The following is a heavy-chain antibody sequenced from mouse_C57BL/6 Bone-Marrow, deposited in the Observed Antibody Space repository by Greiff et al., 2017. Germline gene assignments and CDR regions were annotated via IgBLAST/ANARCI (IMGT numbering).Heavy chain of an antibody. J-gene: IGHJ2*01. CDR3: ARQGTGTDY. CDR2: ISSGGSYT. Sequence: EVKLVESGGDLVKPGGSLKLSCAASGFNFSSYGMSWVRQTPDKRLEWVATISSGGSYTYYPASVKGRLTISRDNAKNTLYLHMSSLKSEDTAVYYCARQGTGTDYWGQGTTLTVSS. D-gene: IGHD4-1*01. CDR1: GFNFSSYG. V-gene: IGHV5-6*02.